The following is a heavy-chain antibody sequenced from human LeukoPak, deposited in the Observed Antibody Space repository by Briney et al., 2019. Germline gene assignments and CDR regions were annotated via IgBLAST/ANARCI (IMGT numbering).Heavy chain of an antibody. Sequence: GGSLRPSCTASGFSFSGHWMHWARQLPGKGLVWVSRISPTGSTTSYADSVKGRFTVSRDNAKNTLYLQVNNLRAEDTAVYYCARGPNSNWSGLDFWGQGTLLTVSS. D-gene: IGHD6-6*01. J-gene: IGHJ4*02. CDR3: ARGPNSNWSGLDF. V-gene: IGHV3-74*01. CDR2: ISPTGSTT. CDR1: GFSFSGHW.